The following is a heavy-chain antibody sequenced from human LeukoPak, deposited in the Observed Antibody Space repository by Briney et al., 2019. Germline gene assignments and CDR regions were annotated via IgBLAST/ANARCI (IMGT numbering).Heavy chain of an antibody. V-gene: IGHV4-61*09. CDR3: ARGRLFGELLLRMRNWFDP. Sequence: PSQTLSLTCTVSGGSISSGSYCWSWIRQPAGKGLEWIGHIYTSGSTNYNPSLKSRVTISVDTSKNQFSLKLSSVTAADTAVYYCARGRLFGELLLRMRNWFDPWGQGTLVTVSS. J-gene: IGHJ5*02. D-gene: IGHD3-10*02. CDR1: GGSISSGSYC. CDR2: IYTSGST.